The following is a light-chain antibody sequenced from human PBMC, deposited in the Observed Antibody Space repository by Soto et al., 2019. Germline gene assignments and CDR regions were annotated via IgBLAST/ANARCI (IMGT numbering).Light chain of an antibody. CDR3: SSYAASNNFYFV. V-gene: IGLV2-8*01. J-gene: IGLJ3*02. Sequence: QSALTQPPSASGSPGQSVTISCTGTSSDVGGYNYVSWYQQYPGRAPKLIIYEVTKRPSGVPARFSGSKSGNTASLTVSGLQAEDEADYYCSSYAASNNFYFVFGGGTQLTVL. CDR2: EVT. CDR1: SSDVGGYNY.